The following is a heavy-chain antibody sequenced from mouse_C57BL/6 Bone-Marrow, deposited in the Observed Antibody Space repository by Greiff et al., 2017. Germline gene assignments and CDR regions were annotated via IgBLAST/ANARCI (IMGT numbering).Heavy chain of an antibody. CDR1: GYTFTSYG. D-gene: IGHD2-5*01. CDR3: ARKIYSSYWFAY. V-gene: IGHV1-81*01. J-gene: IGHJ3*01. Sequence: QVQLQQSGAELARPGASVKLSCKASGYTFTSYGISWVKQRTGQGLEWIGEIYPRSGNTYYNEKFKGKATLTADKSSSTAYMELRSLTSEDSAVYFCARKIYSSYWFAYWGQGTLVTVSA. CDR2: IYPRSGNT.